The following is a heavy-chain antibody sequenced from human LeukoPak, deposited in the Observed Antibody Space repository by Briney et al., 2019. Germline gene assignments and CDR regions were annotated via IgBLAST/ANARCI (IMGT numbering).Heavy chain of an antibody. CDR2: ISSSGSTI. J-gene: IGHJ4*02. CDR3: VRDRGTYRPIDY. CDR1: GFTFSDYY. D-gene: IGHD1-26*01. V-gene: IGHV3-11*01. Sequence: PGGSLRLSCAASGFTFSDYYMSWIRQDPGKGLEWVSYISSSGSTIYYADSVKGRFTISRDNAQNSLYLQMNSLRAEDTAIYYCVRDRGTYRPIDYWGQGTLVTVSS.